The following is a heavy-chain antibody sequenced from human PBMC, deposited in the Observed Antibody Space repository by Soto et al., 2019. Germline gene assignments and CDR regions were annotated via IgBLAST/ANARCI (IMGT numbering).Heavy chain of an antibody. J-gene: IGHJ4*02. D-gene: IGHD6-6*01. CDR2: INHSGST. CDR3: AGTSRFDC. CDR1: CGSFSGYY. V-gene: IGHV4-34*01. Sequence: SETLSLTCAVYCGSFSGYYWSWIRQPPGKGLEWIGEINHSGSTNYNPSLKSRVTMSVDTSKNQFSLKLSSVTAADTAVYYCAGTSRFDCWGQGALVTVSS.